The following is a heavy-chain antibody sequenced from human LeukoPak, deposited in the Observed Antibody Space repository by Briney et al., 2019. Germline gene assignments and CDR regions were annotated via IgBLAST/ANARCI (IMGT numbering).Heavy chain of an antibody. CDR1: GGSISSSSYY. CDR2: IYYSGST. D-gene: IGHD3-10*01. J-gene: IGHJ5*02. Sequence: PSETLSLTCTVSGGSISSSSYYWGWILQPPGKGLEWIGSIYYSGSTYYNPSLKSRVTISVDTSKNQFSLKLSSVTAADTAVYYCAREGSGSYSRWFDPWGQGTLVTVSS. V-gene: IGHV4-39*07. CDR3: AREGSGSYSRWFDP.